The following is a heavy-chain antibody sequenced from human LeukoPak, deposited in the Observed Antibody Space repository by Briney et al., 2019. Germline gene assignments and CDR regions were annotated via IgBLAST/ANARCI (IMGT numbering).Heavy chain of an antibody. V-gene: IGHV4-38-2*01. CDR1: GYSISSGYY. J-gene: IGHJ4*02. Sequence: SETLSLTCAVSGYSISSGYYWGWIRQPPGKGLEWIGSIYHSGSTYYNPSLKRRVTISVDTSKNQFSLKLSSVTAANTGVYSCERARKFGDFDYWGQGTPVTVSS. CDR3: ERARKFGDFDY. CDR2: IYHSGST. D-gene: IGHD3-10*01.